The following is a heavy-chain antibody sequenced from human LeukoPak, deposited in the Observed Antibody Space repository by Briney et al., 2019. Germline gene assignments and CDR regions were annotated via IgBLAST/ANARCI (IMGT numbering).Heavy chain of an antibody. J-gene: IGHJ5*02. CDR2: IYYGGST. V-gene: IGHV4-59*01. CDR1: GGSISSYY. D-gene: IGHD3-3*01. Sequence: PSETLSLTCTVSGGSISSYYRSWIRQPPGKGLEWIGYIYYGGSTNYNPSLKSRVTISVDTSKNQFSLKLSSVTAADTAVYYCARMYYDFWSGYYGWFDPWGQGTLVTVSS. CDR3: ARMYYDFWSGYYGWFDP.